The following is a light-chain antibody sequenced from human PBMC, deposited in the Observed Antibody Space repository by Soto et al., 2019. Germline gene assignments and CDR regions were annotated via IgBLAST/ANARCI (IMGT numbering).Light chain of an antibody. Sequence: EIVLTQSPGTLSLSPGERATLSCRASQISSSYLAWYQQKPGQAPRLLIYGASSRATGIPDRFSGSGSGTDFTLTISRLEPEDFAVYYCQKYGSSPITFGQGTRLEIK. CDR3: QKYGSSPIT. CDR2: GAS. V-gene: IGKV3-20*01. CDR1: QISSSY. J-gene: IGKJ5*01.